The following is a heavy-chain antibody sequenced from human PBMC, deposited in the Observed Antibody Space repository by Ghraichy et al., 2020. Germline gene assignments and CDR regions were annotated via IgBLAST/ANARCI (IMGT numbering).Heavy chain of an antibody. D-gene: IGHD6-19*01. CDR3: ARHLAPGGTGWYGWFDP. V-gene: IGHV4-59*08. Sequence: SETLSLTCTFSAGSISNNYCSWIRQSPGKGLEWIAYVYYGGRASYNPSLESRVNASADKSKNQFYLTLTSVTAADTAVYYCARHLAPGGTGWYGWFDPWGQGIQVTLPS. CDR1: AGSISNNY. CDR2: VYYGGRA. J-gene: IGHJ5*02.